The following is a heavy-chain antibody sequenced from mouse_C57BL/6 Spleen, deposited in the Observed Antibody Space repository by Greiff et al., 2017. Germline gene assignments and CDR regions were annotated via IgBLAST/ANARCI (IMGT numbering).Heavy chain of an antibody. CDR1: GYAFSSSW. V-gene: IGHV1-82*01. CDR2: IYPGDGDT. D-gene: IGHD1-1*01. Sequence: QVQLQQSGPELVKPGASVKISCKASGYAFSSSWMNWVKQRPGKGLEWIGRIYPGDGDTNYNGKFKGKATLTEDKSSSTAYMQLSSLTAEDSAVYFCARQGCSSYDYWGQGTTLTVSS. CDR3: ARQGCSSYDY. J-gene: IGHJ2*01.